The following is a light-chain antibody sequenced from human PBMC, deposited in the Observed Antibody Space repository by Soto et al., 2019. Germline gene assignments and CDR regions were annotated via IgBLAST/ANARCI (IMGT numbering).Light chain of an antibody. Sequence: QSALTQPASVSGSPGQSITISCTGTSSDVGSYNYVSWYQQHPGKAPKLMIYEVRNRPSGVSDRFSGSKSGKTASLTIFGLQAEDEADYYCAAWDDSLSGLYVFGTGTKLTVL. CDR1: SSDVGSYNY. CDR2: EVR. CDR3: AAWDDSLSGLYV. V-gene: IGLV2-14*01. J-gene: IGLJ1*01.